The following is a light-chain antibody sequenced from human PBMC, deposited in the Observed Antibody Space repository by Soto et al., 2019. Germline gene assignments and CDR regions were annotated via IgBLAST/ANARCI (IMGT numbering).Light chain of an antibody. CDR1: QSVSSN. J-gene: IGKJ1*01. V-gene: IGKV3-15*01. CDR2: GAS. CDR3: QQYNNWPPT. Sequence: EIVMTQSPATLSVSPGERATLSCRASQSVSSNLAWYQQKPGQAPRLLIYGASTRATGIPARFSGSGSGTEFTLTISSLQSEDFAVDYWQQYNNWPPTFGQGTKVEIK.